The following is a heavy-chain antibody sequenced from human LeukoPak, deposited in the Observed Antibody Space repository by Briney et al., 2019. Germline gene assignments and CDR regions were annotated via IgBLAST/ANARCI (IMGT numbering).Heavy chain of an antibody. J-gene: IGHJ4*02. CDR3: ARDRGSSWYVDY. V-gene: IGHV1-2*02. CDR1: GYTFTSYY. CDR2: INPSSGGT. Sequence: GASVKVSCKSSGYTFTSYYMYWVRQAPGQGLEWMGWINPSSGGTEYAQKFQGRVTMTGDTSISTAYMELSRLRSDDTAVYYCARDRGSSWYVDYWGQGTLVTVSS. D-gene: IGHD6-13*01.